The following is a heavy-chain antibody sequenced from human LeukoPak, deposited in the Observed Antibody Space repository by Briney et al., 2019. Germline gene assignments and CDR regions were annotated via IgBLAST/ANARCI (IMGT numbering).Heavy chain of an antibody. CDR3: ASSGWFWGAFNY. V-gene: IGHV4-34*12. CDR1: GGSFSGYY. Sequence: ASETLSLTCAVYGGSFSGYYWSWIRQPPGKGLEWIASIFYDGTTHYNPSLGSRVTISEDTSKNQFSLKLNSVTAADTAVFYCASSGWFWGAFNYWGQGTLVTVSS. D-gene: IGHD6-19*01. CDR2: IFYDGTT. J-gene: IGHJ4*02.